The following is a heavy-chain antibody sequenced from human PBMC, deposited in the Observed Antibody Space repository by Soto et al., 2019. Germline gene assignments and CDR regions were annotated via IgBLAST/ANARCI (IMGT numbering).Heavy chain of an antibody. J-gene: IGHJ4*02. CDR1: GGSISSGGYY. CDR2: IYYSGST. CDR3: ARDSYYYFDY. Sequence: SETLSLTCTVSGGSISSGGYYWSWIRQHPGKGLEWIGYIYYSGSTYYNPSLKSRVTISVDTSKNQFSLKLSSVTAADTAVYYCARDSYYYFDYWGQGTLVTVSS. D-gene: IGHD2-21*01. V-gene: IGHV4-31*03.